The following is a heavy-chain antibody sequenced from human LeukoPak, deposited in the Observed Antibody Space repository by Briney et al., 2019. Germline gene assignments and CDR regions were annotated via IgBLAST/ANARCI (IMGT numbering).Heavy chain of an antibody. Sequence: GGSLRLSCAASGFTFSNYSMSWVRQAPGKGLEWVSSISISGYIYYADSVKGRFTISRDNAKNSLYLQMNSLRAEDTAVYYCARDRITIFGVVNNYYYYMNVWGKGTTVTVSS. CDR1: GFTFSNYS. V-gene: IGHV3-21*01. D-gene: IGHD3-3*01. J-gene: IGHJ6*03. CDR3: ARDRITIFGVVNNYYYYMNV. CDR2: ISISGYI.